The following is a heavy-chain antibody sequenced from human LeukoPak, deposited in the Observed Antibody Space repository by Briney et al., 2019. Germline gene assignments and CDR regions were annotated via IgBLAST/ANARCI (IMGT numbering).Heavy chain of an antibody. D-gene: IGHD3-10*01. Sequence: GGSLRLSCAASGFTFSSCAMNWVRQAPGKGLEWVSSISGSDGYTYYADSVKGRFTISRDNSKNTLYLQMNSLRAEDTAVYYCAKDRITMVRGAIQFDYWGQGTLVTVSS. CDR3: AKDRITMVRGAIQFDY. CDR1: GFTFSSCA. J-gene: IGHJ4*02. V-gene: IGHV3-23*01. CDR2: ISGSDGYT.